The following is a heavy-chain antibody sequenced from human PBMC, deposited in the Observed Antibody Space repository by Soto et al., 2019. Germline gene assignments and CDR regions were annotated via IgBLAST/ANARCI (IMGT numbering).Heavy chain of an antibody. V-gene: IGHV3-48*02. CDR1: GFTLSSYS. D-gene: IGHD1-7*01. CDR2: ISGGGDRI. Sequence: EVQLVESGGGLVQPGGSLKLSCAASGFTLSSYSMNWVRQAPGKGLEWLSYISGGGDRIYYADSVKGRFTISRDNAKNSLYLQMNSLRDEDTAMYYCTRNKWELRRDWFDLWGQGTLVTVSS. CDR3: TRNKWELRRDWFDL. J-gene: IGHJ5*02.